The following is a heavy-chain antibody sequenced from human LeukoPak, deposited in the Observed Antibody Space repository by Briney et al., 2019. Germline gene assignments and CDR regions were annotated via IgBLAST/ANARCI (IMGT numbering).Heavy chain of an antibody. V-gene: IGHV4-38-2*02. CDR2: IYHSGNN. CDR1: GYFISTGYY. J-gene: IGHJ4*02. CDR3: ATNLYGSGNYFAC. Sequence: PSETLSLTCTVSGYFISTGYYWGWIRQSPGKGLEWIAIIYHSGNNYYNPSLKSRVTISVDTSKNQFSLKLTSVTAADTAVYYCATNLYGSGNYFACWGQGTLVTVSS. D-gene: IGHD3-10*01.